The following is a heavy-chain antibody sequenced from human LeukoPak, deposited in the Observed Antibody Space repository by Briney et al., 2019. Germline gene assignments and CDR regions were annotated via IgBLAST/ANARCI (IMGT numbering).Heavy chain of an antibody. V-gene: IGHV3-66*01. CDR2: IYSGGST. J-gene: IGHJ5*02. CDR1: GFTVSSNY. CDR3: ARYYYDSSGYSP. D-gene: IGHD3-22*01. Sequence: GGSLRLSCAASGFTVSSNYMSWVRQAPGKGLEWVSVIYSGGSTYYADSVKGRFTISRDNSKNTLYLQMNSLRAEDTAVYYCARYYYDSSGYSPWGQETLVTVSS.